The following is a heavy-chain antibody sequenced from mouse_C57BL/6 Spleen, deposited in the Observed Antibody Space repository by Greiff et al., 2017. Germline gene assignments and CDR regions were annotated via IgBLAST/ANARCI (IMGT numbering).Heavy chain of an antibody. CDR1: GFSFNTYA. J-gene: IGHJ4*01. D-gene: IGHD3-1*01. CDR3: SGSYYAMDY. V-gene: IGHV10-1*01. CDR2: IRSKSNNYAT. Sequence: EVKLVESGGGLVQPKGSLKLSCAASGFSFNTYAMNWVRQAPGKGLEWVARIRSKSNNYATYYADSVKDRFTISRDDSESMLYLQMNNLKTEDTAMYYCSGSYYAMDYWGQGTSVTVSS.